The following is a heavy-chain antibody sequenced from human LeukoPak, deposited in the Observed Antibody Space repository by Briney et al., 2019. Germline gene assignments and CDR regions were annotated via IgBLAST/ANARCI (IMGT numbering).Heavy chain of an antibody. Sequence: SETLSLTCTVSGGSISSYYWSWIRQPSGKGLEWIGYIYYSGSTNYNPSLKSRVTISVDTSKNQFSLKLSSVTAADTAVYYCARLSYYGSGSDFDYWGQGTLVTVSS. CDR1: GGSISSYY. CDR3: ARLSYYGSGSDFDY. CDR2: IYYSGST. V-gene: IGHV4-59*01. J-gene: IGHJ4*02. D-gene: IGHD3-10*01.